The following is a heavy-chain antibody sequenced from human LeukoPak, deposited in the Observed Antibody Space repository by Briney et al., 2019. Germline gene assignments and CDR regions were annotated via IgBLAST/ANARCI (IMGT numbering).Heavy chain of an antibody. CDR3: ARGGDYRELDY. CDR2: INHSGST. J-gene: IGHJ4*02. CDR1: GGSFSGYY. D-gene: IGHD4-17*01. Sequence: SSETLSLTCAVYGGSFSGYYWSWIRQPPGKGLEWIGEINHSGSTNYNPSLKSRVTISVDTSKNQFSLKLSSVTAADTAVYYCARGGDYRELDYWGQGTLVTVSS. V-gene: IGHV4-34*01.